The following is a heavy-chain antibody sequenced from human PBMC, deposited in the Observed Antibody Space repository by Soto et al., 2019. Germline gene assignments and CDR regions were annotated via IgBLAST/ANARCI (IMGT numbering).Heavy chain of an antibody. V-gene: IGHV3-15*07. CDR1: GFTFSNAW. D-gene: IGHD2-15*01. CDR2: IKSKTDGGTT. CDR3: TTGPFVVVVAASRNYFDY. Sequence: PGGSLRLSCAASGFTFSNAWMNWVRQAPGKGLEWVGRIKSKTDGGTTDYAAPVKGRFTISRDDSKNTLYLQMNSLKTEDTAVYYCTTGPFVVVVAASRNYFDYWGQGTLVTVSS. J-gene: IGHJ4*02.